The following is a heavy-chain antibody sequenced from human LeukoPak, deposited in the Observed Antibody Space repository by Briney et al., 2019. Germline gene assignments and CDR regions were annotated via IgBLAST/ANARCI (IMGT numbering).Heavy chain of an antibody. Sequence: ASVKVSCKASGYTFTTYAIHWVRQAPGQRLEWMGWINAGNGNTKYSQKFQGRVTITRDTSASTAYMELSSLRSEDTAVYFCARGPHYYDSSGYHYYFDYWGQGTLVTVSS. CDR2: INAGNGNT. CDR1: GYTFTTYA. J-gene: IGHJ4*02. V-gene: IGHV1-3*01. CDR3: ARGPHYYDSSGYHYYFDY. D-gene: IGHD3-22*01.